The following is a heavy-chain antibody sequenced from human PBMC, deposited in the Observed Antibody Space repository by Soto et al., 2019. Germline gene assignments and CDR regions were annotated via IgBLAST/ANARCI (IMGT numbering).Heavy chain of an antibody. Sequence: EVQLVESGGGLVQTGGSLRLSCAASGFTFSPYWMSWVRQAPGKGLEWVAIITRDGSEKYYVDSVNGRIITSRDDAKKSLFLQVIRLRVEYTAVYYDTSDKRANGYFYYWGQGALVTVST. J-gene: IGHJ4*02. V-gene: IGHV3-7*01. D-gene: IGHD6-25*01. CDR2: ITRDGSEK. CDR1: GFTFSPYW. CDR3: TSDKRANGYFYY.